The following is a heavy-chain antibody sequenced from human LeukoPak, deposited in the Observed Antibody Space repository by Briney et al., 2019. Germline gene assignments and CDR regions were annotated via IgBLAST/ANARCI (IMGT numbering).Heavy chain of an antibody. Sequence: PGGSLRLSCAASGFTFSSYAMSWVREAPGKGLEWVAAISGSGGSTYYEDTVKGWFTISRDNSKNTLYLQMNSLRAEDTAVYYCAKERLQLWSYYYYYGMDVWGQGTTVTVSS. V-gene: IGHV3-23*01. CDR3: AKERLQLWSYYYYYGMDV. J-gene: IGHJ6*02. D-gene: IGHD5-18*01. CDR2: ISGSGGST. CDR1: GFTFSSYA.